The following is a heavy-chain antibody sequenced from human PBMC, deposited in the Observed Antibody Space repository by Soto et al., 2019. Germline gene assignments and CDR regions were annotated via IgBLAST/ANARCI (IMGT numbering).Heavy chain of an antibody. V-gene: IGHV1-58*01. CDR2: IVVGSGNT. D-gene: IGHD3-3*01. CDR3: AATPYYDFWSGHYYGMDV. Sequence: SVKVSCKASGFTFTSSAVQWVRQARGQRLEWIGWIVVGSGNTNYAQKFQERVTITRDMSTSTAYMELSSLRSEDTAVYYCAATPYYDFWSGHYYGMDVWGQGTTVTVS. CDR1: GFTFTSSA. J-gene: IGHJ6*02.